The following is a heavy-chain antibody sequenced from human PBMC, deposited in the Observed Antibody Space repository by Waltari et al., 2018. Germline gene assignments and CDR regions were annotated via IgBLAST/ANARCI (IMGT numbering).Heavy chain of an antibody. V-gene: IGHV1-69*13. Sequence: VQLVQSGAEVKKPGATVKISCKVSGYTFTDYYMHWVRQAPGQGLEWMGRIIPIFGTANYAQKFQGRVTITADKSTSTAYMELSSLRSEDTAVYYCASGPIYGSGSYADYWGQGTLVTVSS. D-gene: IGHD3-10*01. CDR1: GYTFTDYY. CDR2: IIPIFGTA. J-gene: IGHJ4*02. CDR3: ASGPIYGSGSYADY.